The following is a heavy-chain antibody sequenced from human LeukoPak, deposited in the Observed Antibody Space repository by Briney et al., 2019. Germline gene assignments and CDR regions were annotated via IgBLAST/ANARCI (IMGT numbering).Heavy chain of an antibody. D-gene: IGHD3-22*01. Sequence: GGSLRLSCAASGFRFNNYWMSWVRQAPGKGLEWVANIKQDGSEKDYVDSLKGRFTISRDNAKNSVYLQVNSLRAEDTAVYYCARGVSSGLRDSSGHPPHWGQGTMVTVSS. CDR2: IKQDGSEK. CDR1: GFRFNNYW. V-gene: IGHV3-7*01. CDR3: ARGVSSGLRDSSGHPPH. J-gene: IGHJ3*01.